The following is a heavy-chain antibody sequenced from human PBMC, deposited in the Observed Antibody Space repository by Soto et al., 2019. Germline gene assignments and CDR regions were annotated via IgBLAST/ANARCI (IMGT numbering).Heavy chain of an antibody. J-gene: IGHJ6*02. V-gene: IGHV3-53*01. CDR2: IYSGGST. D-gene: IGHD6-6*01. CDR3: ARDGSIAARLVGMDV. CDR1: GFTVSSNY. Sequence: SLRLSCAASGFTVSSNYMSWVRQAPGKGLEWVSVIYSGGSTYYADSVKGRFTISRDNSKNTLYLQMNSLRAEDTAVYYCARDGSIAARLVGMDVWGQGTTVTVSS.